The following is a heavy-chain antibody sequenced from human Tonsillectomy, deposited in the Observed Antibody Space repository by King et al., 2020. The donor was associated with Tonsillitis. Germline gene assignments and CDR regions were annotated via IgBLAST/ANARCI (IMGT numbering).Heavy chain of an antibody. CDR1: GFSLSTSGMC. Sequence: VTLKESGPALVKPTQTLTLTCTFSGFSLSTSGMCVSWIRQPPGKALEWLARIDWDEVKYYSTSPKTRLTISKDTPKNQVVLTMTNMDPVDTATYYCARTGYSSGCFDYWGQGTLVTVSS. CDR3: ARTGYSSGCFDY. D-gene: IGHD6-19*01. V-gene: IGHV2-70*15. J-gene: IGHJ4*02. CDR2: IDWDEVK.